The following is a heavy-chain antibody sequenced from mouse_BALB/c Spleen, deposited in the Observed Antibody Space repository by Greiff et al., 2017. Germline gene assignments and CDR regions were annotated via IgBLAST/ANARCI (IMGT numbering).Heavy chain of an antibody. D-gene: IGHD1-2*01. CDR3: ARERDYYGYGFAY. Sequence: VQLKQSGPGLVKPSQSLSLTCSVTGYSITSGYYWNWIRQFPGNKLEWMGYISYDGSNNYNPSLKNRISITRDTSKNQFFLKLNSVTTEDTATYYCARERDYYGYGFAYWGQGTLVTVSA. CDR2: ISYDGSN. V-gene: IGHV3-6*02. CDR1: GYSITSGYY. J-gene: IGHJ3*01.